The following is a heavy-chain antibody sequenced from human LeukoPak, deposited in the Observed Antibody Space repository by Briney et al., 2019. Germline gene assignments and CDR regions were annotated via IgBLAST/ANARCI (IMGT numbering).Heavy chain of an antibody. CDR3: ARAASGNSLYYFDY. CDR2: INPNSGSS. CDR1: GGTFSSYA. J-gene: IGHJ4*02. D-gene: IGHD4-23*01. Sequence: ASVKVSCKASGGTFSSYAISWVRQAPGQGLEWMGIINPNSGSSSYAQKFQGRVTMTRDTSTSTVYMELSSLRSEDTAVYYCARAASGNSLYYFDYWGQGTLVTVSS. V-gene: IGHV1-46*01.